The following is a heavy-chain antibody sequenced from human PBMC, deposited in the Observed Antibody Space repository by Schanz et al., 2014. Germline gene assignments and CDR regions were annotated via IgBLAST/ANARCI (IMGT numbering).Heavy chain of an antibody. V-gene: IGHV3-23*04. CDR1: GFTVSSKY. J-gene: IGHJ4*02. CDR2: ISDRGDGT. Sequence: EVQLVESGGGLVQPGGSLRLSCAASGFTVSSKYMNWVRQAPGKGLEWVSGISDRGDGTNYGYSVRGRFTISRDNSRNTVYLQMNNVGVDDTATYYCVKTDAGWRFDYWGQGTLVIVSS. D-gene: IGHD6-19*01. CDR3: VKTDAGWRFDY.